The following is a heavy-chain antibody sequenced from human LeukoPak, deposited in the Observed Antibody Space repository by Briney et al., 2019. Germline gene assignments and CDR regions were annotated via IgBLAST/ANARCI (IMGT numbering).Heavy chain of an antibody. CDR3: ARDAVDTANAV. CDR2: INSDGSIT. J-gene: IGHJ6*02. CDR1: GFTFSNFW. V-gene: IGHV3-74*01. D-gene: IGHD5-18*01. Sequence: GGSLRLSCAASGFTFSNFWMHWVRQAPGKGLVWVSHINSDGSITSYADSVKGRFTISRDNAKNTLYLQMNSLRAEDTAVYYCARDAVDTANAVWGQGTTVTVSS.